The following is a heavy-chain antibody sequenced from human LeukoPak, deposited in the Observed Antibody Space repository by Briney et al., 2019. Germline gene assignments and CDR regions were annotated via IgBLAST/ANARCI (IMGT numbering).Heavy chain of an antibody. D-gene: IGHD2-8*01. Sequence: PGGSLRLSCAASGFTFSSYWMSWVRQAPGKGLEWVANIKQDGSEKYYVDSVKGRFTISRDNAKKSLYLQMNSLRAEDTAVYYCAREGMVYASDYWGQGTLVTVSS. CDR3: AREGMVYASDY. V-gene: IGHV3-7*01. CDR2: IKQDGSEK. J-gene: IGHJ4*02. CDR1: GFTFSSYW.